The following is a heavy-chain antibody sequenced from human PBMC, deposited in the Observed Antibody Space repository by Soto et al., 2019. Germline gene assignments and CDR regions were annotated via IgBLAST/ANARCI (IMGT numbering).Heavy chain of an antibody. V-gene: IGHV4-31*03. J-gene: IGHJ6*02. CDR2: IYYSGST. Sequence: SETLSLTCTVSGGSISSGGYYWSWIRQHPGKGLEWIGYIYYSGSTYYNPSLKSRVTISVDTSKNQFSLKLSSVTAADTAVYYCARDTRVPGSSGWYGPPSGHYYYGMDVWGQGTTVTVSS. D-gene: IGHD6-19*01. CDR3: ARDTRVPGSSGWYGPPSGHYYYGMDV. CDR1: GGSISSGGYY.